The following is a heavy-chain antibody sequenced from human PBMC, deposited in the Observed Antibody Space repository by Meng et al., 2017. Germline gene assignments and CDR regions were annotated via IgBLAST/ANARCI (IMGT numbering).Heavy chain of an antibody. Sequence: GPAGVEGNKPGFAVKGACKASGGNFRSYASSWVRQAPGQGLEWMGVSIPIFGTANYAKKFQGRVTITTDESTSTDYMELSSLRSEDTAVYYCAKVASPRIAADGTGYFDYWGQGTLVTVSS. J-gene: IGHJ4*02. D-gene: IGHD6-13*01. V-gene: IGHV1-69*05. CDR3: AKVASPRIAADGTGYFDY. CDR2: SIPIFGTA. CDR1: GGNFRSYA.